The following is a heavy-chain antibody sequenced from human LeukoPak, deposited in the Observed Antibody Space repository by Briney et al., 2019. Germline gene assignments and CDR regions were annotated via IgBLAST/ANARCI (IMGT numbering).Heavy chain of an antibody. V-gene: IGHV1-2*02. CDR1: GYTFNGYY. Sequence: ASVKVSCKASGYTFNGYYMHWVRQAPGQGLEWMGWINPNSGGTNYAQKFQGRVTMTRDTSISTAYMELSRLRSDDTAVYYCAREAGYMVRGVINYWGQGTLVTVSS. CDR2: INPNSGGT. D-gene: IGHD3-10*01. J-gene: IGHJ4*02. CDR3: AREAGYMVRGVINY.